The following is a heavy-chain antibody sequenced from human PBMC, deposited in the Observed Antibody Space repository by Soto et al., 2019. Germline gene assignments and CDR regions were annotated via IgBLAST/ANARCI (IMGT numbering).Heavy chain of an antibody. CDR3: ARRYGWLYFDY. Sequence: PSETLSLTCTVSGDSISSSNYFWGWIRQPPGKGLEWIGTIFYSGSTYYNPSLKSRVTISVGTSKNQFSLKLTSVTAADTALYYCARRYGWLYFDYWGQGSLVTVSS. V-gene: IGHV4-39*01. CDR1: GDSISSSNYF. D-gene: IGHD6-19*01. J-gene: IGHJ4*02. CDR2: IFYSGST.